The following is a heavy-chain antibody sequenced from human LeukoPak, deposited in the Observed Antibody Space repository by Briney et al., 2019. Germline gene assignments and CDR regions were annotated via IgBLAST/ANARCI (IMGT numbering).Heavy chain of an antibody. CDR1: GFTFSGYW. Sequence: GGSLRLSCVASGFTFSGYWMHWVRQAPGMGLVWVSRLNSDGTTINYADSVKGRFTNSRDNAKNTVYLQMSGLRDDDTALYFCVRGAGGPRNYVLDYWGQGALVSVSS. V-gene: IGHV3-74*01. D-gene: IGHD3-10*02. CDR2: LNSDGTTI. CDR3: VRGAGGPRNYVLDY. J-gene: IGHJ4*02.